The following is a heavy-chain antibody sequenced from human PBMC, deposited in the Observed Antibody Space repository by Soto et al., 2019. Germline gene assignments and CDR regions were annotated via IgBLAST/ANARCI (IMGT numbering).Heavy chain of an antibody. D-gene: IGHD3-10*01. CDR3: AKDRGRGSPVSGGLDV. V-gene: IGHV1-69*01. CDR2: IIPISGTA. Sequence: QVQLVQSGAEVKKPGSSVKVSCKASGGTFSRYPISWVRQAPGQGLEWMGGIIPISGTADYAPKFQGRVTITADESTSTGYMELRSLTSEDTAVYYCAKDRGRGSPVSGGLDVWGQGTTVTVSS. CDR1: GGTFSRYP. J-gene: IGHJ6*02.